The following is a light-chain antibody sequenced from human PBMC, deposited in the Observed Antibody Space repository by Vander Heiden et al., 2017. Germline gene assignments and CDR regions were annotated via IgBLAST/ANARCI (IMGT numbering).Light chain of an antibody. Sequence: DIQMTQSPSSLSASVGDRVTITCQASQDISNYLNWYQQKPLKAPKLLIYDASNLETGVPSRFSGSGSGTDFTFTISSLQPEDIATYYCLQDDNLPRTFGPGTKLEIK. CDR3: LQDDNLPRT. CDR1: QDISNY. CDR2: DAS. J-gene: IGKJ2*01. V-gene: IGKV1-33*01.